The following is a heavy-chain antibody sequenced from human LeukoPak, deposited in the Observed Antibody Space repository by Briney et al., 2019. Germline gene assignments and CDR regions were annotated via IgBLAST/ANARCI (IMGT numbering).Heavy chain of an antibody. CDR3: AKDYGYSSSWYDY. CDR2: ISWNSASV. CDR1: GFTFDDYG. J-gene: IGHJ4*02. V-gene: IGHV3-9*01. D-gene: IGHD6-13*01. Sequence: PGRSLRLSCEASGFTFDDYGMHWVWQAPGKGLEWVSTISWNSASVGYVDSVKGRFTISRDNAKKTLYLQMNSLRPEDTALYYCAKDYGYSSSWYDYWGQGTLVTVSS.